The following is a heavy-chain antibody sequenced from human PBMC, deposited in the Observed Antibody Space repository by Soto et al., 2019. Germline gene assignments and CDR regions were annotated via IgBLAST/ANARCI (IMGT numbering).Heavy chain of an antibody. V-gene: IGHV1-3*01. CDR3: ARPDCDNIVCYTLQY. Sequence: ASVKVSCKASGYTFTRYPMHWLRQAPGQRLEWMGWINAGDGNTKYSQRFRGRVTITRDTSASTDYMELSSLRSEDTAVYSCARPDCDNIVCYTLQYWGEGSLVTVSS. D-gene: IGHD2-8*01. CDR1: GYTFTRYP. J-gene: IGHJ4*02. CDR2: INAGDGNT.